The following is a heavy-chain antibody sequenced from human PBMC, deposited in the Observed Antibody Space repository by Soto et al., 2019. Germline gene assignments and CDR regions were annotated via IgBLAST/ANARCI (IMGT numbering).Heavy chain of an antibody. D-gene: IGHD3-3*01. J-gene: IGHJ4*02. CDR2: IYYSGST. CDR3: ARLNVRGIDY. CDR1: GGSISSYY. Sequence: TSETLSLTCTVSGGSISSYYWSWIRQPPGKGLEWIGYIYYSGSTNYNPSLKSRVTISVDTSKNQFSLKLSSVTAADTAVYYCARLNVRGIDYWGQGTLVTVSS. V-gene: IGHV4-59*08.